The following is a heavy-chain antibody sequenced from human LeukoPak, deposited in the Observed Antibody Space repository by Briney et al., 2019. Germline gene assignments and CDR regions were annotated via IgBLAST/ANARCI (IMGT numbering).Heavy chain of an antibody. Sequence: GGSLRLSCAASGFTFSSYEMNWVRQAPGQGLEWVSYISSSSSTIYYADSVKGRFTISRDNAKNSLYLQMNSLRAEDTAIYYCAKNGDRGAYCTGGTCYPYFYYYMDVWGKGTTVTI. CDR3: AKNGDRGAYCTGGTCYPYFYYYMDV. CDR2: ISSSSSTI. V-gene: IGHV3-48*03. D-gene: IGHD2-15*01. CDR1: GFTFSSYE. J-gene: IGHJ6*03.